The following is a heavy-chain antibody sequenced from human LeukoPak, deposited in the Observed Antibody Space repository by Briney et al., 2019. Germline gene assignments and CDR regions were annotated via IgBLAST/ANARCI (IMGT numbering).Heavy chain of an antibody. V-gene: IGHV3-53*01. CDR1: GSTVSSNY. Sequence: GGSLRLSCAASGSTVSSNYMSWVRQAPGQGLEWVSVIYSGGSTYYADSVKGRFTISRDISKNTVYLQMNSLRAEDTAVYYCARTYGDYVYILDYWGQGTLVTVSS. CDR3: ARTYGDYVYILDY. CDR2: IYSGGST. D-gene: IGHD4-17*01. J-gene: IGHJ4*02.